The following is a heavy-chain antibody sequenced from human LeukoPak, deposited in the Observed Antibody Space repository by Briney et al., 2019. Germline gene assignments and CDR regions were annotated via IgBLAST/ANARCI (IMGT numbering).Heavy chain of an antibody. CDR1: GGSISSGSYY. CDR2: IYTSGST. V-gene: IGHV4-61*02. D-gene: IGHD5-18*01. J-gene: IGHJ4*02. Sequence: PSQTLSLTCTVSGGSISSGSYYWSWIRQPAGKGLEWIGRIYTSGSTNYNPSLKSRVTISVDTSKNQFSLKLSSVTAADTAVYYCARAQLWLPYYFDYWGQGTLVTVSS. CDR3: ARAQLWLPYYFDY.